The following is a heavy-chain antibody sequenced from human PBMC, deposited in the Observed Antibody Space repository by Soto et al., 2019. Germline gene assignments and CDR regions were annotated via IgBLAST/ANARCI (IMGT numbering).Heavy chain of an antibody. CDR2: MYYGGRT. CDR3: ARGTPSPLIVRSSRGPWFDP. CDR1: GGSIGSYY. D-gene: IGHD2-15*01. Sequence: PSETLSLTCTVSGGSIGSYYWSWIRQPPGKGLEWIGYMYYGGRTNYNPSLKSRVTISVDTPKMQVSLKLSSVTAADTAVYFCARGTPSPLIVRSSRGPWFDPWGQGTLVTVS. J-gene: IGHJ5*02. V-gene: IGHV4-59*08.